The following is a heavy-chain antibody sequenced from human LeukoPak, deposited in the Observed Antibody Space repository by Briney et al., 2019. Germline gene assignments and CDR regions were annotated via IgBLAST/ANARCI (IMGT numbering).Heavy chain of an antibody. D-gene: IGHD6-13*01. CDR1: GGSISSSNW. Sequence: ASGTLSLTCAVSGGSISSSNWWSWVRQPPGKGLEWIGEIYHSGSTNYNPSLKSRVTISVDKSKNQFSLKLSSVTAADTAVYYCARRAAAGRSTFDYWGQGTLVTVSS. CDR2: IYHSGST. J-gene: IGHJ4*02. CDR3: ARRAAAGRSTFDY. V-gene: IGHV4-4*02.